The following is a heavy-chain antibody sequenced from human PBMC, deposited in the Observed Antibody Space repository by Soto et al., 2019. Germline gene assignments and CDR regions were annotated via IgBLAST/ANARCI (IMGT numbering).Heavy chain of an antibody. CDR1: GLSFSSYA. D-gene: IGHD2-21*01. Sequence: LILSCAASGLSFSSYAMSWVRHAGVELLDWVSAISRSGGSTYYADSVKGRFTVSRDNFKNTLYLQMNSLRAEDTAVYYCAKDRAYCGGGDCYPDAFDIWGQGTMVTVSS. J-gene: IGHJ3*02. V-gene: IGHV3-23*01. CDR3: AKDRAYCGGGDCYPDAFDI. CDR2: ISRSGGST.